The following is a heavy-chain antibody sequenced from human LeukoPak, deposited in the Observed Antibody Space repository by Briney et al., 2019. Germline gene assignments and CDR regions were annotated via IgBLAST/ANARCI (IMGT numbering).Heavy chain of an antibody. J-gene: IGHJ4*02. D-gene: IGHD3-10*01. CDR2: INPSGGST. CDR3: ARDGNGRNYYGSGSYLSD. Sequence: ASVKVSFKASGYTFTSYYMYWVRHAPAQGLEWMGIINPSGGSTSYAQTFQGRVTMTRDTSTSTVYMELSSLRSENTAVYYCARDGNGRNYYGSGSYLSDWGQGTLVTVSS. V-gene: IGHV1-46*01. CDR1: GYTFTSYY.